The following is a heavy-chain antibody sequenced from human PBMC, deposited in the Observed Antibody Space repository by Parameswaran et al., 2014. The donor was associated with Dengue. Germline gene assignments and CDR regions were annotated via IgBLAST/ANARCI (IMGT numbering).Heavy chain of an antibody. D-gene: IGHD1-26*01. CDR3: ARAGSGSYPYDY. J-gene: IGHJ4*02. V-gene: IGHV4-34*01. Sequence: VRQAPGKGLEWIGEINHSGSTNYNPSLKSRVTISVDTSKNQFSLKLSSVTAADTAVYYCARAGSGSYPYDYWGQGTLVTVSS. CDR2: INHSGST.